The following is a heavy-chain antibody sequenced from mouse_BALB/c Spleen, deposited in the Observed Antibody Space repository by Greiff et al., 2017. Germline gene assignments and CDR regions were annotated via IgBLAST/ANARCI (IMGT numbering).Heavy chain of an antibody. CDR1: GFTFSDYY. Sequence: EVQGVESGGGLVKPGGSLKLSCAASGFTFSDYYMYWVRQTPEKRLEWVATISDGGSYTYYPDSVKGRVTISRDNAKNNLYLQMSSLKSEDTAMYYCARDLYDYDGSYYAMDYWGQGTSVTVSS. V-gene: IGHV5-4*02. CDR3: ARDLYDYDGSYYAMDY. D-gene: IGHD2-4*01. CDR2: ISDGGSYT. J-gene: IGHJ4*01.